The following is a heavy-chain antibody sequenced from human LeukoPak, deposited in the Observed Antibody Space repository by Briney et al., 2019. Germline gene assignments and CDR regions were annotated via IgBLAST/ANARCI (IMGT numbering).Heavy chain of an antibody. CDR2: ISSSSSTI. CDR1: GFTFSNAW. CDR3: ARGAMGDAFDI. D-gene: IGHD3-16*01. J-gene: IGHJ3*02. Sequence: GGSLRLSCAASGFTFSNAWMNWVRQAPGKGLEWVSYISSSSSTIYYADSVKGRFTISRDNAKNSLYLQMNSLRAEDTAVYYCARGAMGDAFDIWGQGTMVTVSS. V-gene: IGHV3-48*01.